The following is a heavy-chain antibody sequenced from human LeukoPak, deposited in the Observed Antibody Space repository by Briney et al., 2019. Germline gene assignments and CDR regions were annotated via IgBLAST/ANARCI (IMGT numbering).Heavy chain of an antibody. CDR3: ARGVYSSSWYQLSYYFDY. J-gene: IGHJ4*02. CDR2: INTNTGNP. CDR1: GYTFTSYA. V-gene: IGHV7-4-1*01. D-gene: IGHD6-13*01. Sequence: ASAKVSCKTSGYTFTSYAMNWVRQAPGQGLEWMGWINTNTGNPTYVQGFTGRFVFSLDTSVSTAFLQIRSLKAEDTAVYFCARGVYSSSWYQLSYYFDYWGQGTLVTVSS.